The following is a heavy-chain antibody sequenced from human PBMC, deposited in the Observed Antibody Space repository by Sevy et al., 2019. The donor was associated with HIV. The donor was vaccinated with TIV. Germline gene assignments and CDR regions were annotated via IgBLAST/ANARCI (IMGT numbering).Heavy chain of an antibody. CDR1: GYTFTAYY. D-gene: IGHD3-22*01. CDR3: ARMGDYYDSSGYYPLKF. J-gene: IGHJ4*02. CDR2: INPNSGGK. Sequence: ASVKVSCKGSGYTFTAYYIHWVRQAPGQGLEWMGWINPNSGGKYFAKKFQDSVTLTTDTSVNTAYMELRSLRFDDTAVYYCARMGDYYDSSGYYPLKFWGQGTLVTVSS. V-gene: IGHV1-2*02.